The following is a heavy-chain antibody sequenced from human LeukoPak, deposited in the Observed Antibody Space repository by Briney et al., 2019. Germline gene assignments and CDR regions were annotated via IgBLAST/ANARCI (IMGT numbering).Heavy chain of an antibody. J-gene: IGHJ6*02. D-gene: IGHD4-23*01. CDR1: AYTFTSYG. Sequence: ASVKVSCKASAYTFTSYGISWVRQAPGQGLEWMGWISAYNGNTNYAQKLQGRVTMTTDTSSSTAYMELRSLRSDDTAEYYCAREIYGGNERPYYGMDVWGQGTTVTVSS. CDR3: AREIYGGNERPYYGMDV. CDR2: ISAYNGNT. V-gene: IGHV1-18*01.